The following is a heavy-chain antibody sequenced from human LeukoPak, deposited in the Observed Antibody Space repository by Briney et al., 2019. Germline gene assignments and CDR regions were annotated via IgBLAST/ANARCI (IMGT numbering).Heavy chain of an antibody. CDR1: GFSFVDYA. CDR2: ISEDGGGT. CDR3: AKDWYPYLYYYGMDV. D-gene: IGHD1-14*01. V-gene: IGHV3-43*02. J-gene: IGHJ6*02. Sequence: PGGSLRLSCAASGFSFVDYAMHWVRQAPGKGLEWVSLISEDGGGTHYADSVKGRFTISRDNSRKSLYLQMNSLRSEDTALYYCAKDWYPYLYYYGMDVWGQGTTVTVS.